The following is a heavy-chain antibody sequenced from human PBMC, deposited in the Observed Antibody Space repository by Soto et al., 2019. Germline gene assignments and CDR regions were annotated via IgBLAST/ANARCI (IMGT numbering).Heavy chain of an antibody. J-gene: IGHJ4*02. CDR2: ISYDGSNK. V-gene: IGHV3-30-3*01. CDR3: ARGFIVVVVAATHY. Sequence: PGGSLRLSCAASGFTFSSYAMHWVRQAPGKGLEWVAVISYDGSNKYYADSVKGRFTISRDNSKNTLYLQMNSLRAEDTAVYYCARGFIVVVVAATHYWGQGTLVTVSS. D-gene: IGHD2-15*01. CDR1: GFTFSSYA.